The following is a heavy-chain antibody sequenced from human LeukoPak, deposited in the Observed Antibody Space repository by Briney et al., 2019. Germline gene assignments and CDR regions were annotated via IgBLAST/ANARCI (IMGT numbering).Heavy chain of an antibody. Sequence: SETLSLTCAVYGGSFSGYYWSWIRQPPGKGLEWIGEINHSGSTNYNPSLKSRVTISVDTSKNQFSLKLSSVTAADTAVYYCARLSPDYGDCCDYWGQGTLVTVSS. CDR3: ARLSPDYGDCCDY. V-gene: IGHV4-34*01. D-gene: IGHD4-17*01. CDR1: GGSFSGYY. J-gene: IGHJ4*02. CDR2: INHSGST.